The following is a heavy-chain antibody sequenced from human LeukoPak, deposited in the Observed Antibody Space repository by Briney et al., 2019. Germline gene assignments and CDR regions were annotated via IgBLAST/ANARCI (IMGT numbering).Heavy chain of an antibody. V-gene: IGHV1-18*01. Sequence: ASVKVSCKAAGYTFSIYGITWVRQAPGQGLEWMGWTNAYNGDTHYAQKFQGRVTMTTDTSTNTAYIELRSLTSDDTAVYYCARDPYRSRISAFDHWGQGTLVTVSS. D-gene: IGHD6-13*01. CDR2: TNAYNGDT. CDR1: GYTFSIYG. CDR3: ARDPYRSRISAFDH. J-gene: IGHJ4*02.